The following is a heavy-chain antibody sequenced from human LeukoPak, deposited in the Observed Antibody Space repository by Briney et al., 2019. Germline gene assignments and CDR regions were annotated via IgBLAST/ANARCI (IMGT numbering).Heavy chain of an antibody. CDR3: ARGRYSGYPNNWFDP. V-gene: IGHV4-31*03. Sequence: SQTLSLTCTVSGGSISSGGYYWSWIRQHPGKGLEWIGYIYYSGSTHYNPSLKGRVTISVDTSKNQFSLKLSSVTAADTAVYFCARGRYSGYPNNWFDPWGQGTLVTVSS. J-gene: IGHJ5*02. CDR1: GGSISSGGYY. D-gene: IGHD5-12*01. CDR2: IYYSGST.